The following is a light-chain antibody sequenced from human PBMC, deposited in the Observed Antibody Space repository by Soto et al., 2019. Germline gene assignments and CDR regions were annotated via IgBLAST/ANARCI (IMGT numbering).Light chain of an antibody. Sequence: VMNQAPATLSLSDGDSATLSCRASQSLSSNLAWYQQKPGQTPRLLMYGDSTRPTGIPDRLSGGGSGTELNLTRIRLQSEDSAVYYCQKYNDWPLTFGGGTKVEIK. J-gene: IGKJ4*01. CDR3: QKYNDWPLT. V-gene: IGKV3D-15*01. CDR1: QSLSSN. CDR2: GDS.